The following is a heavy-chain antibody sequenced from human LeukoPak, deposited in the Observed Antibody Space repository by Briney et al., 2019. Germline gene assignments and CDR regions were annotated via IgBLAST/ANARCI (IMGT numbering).Heavy chain of an antibody. Sequence: GGSLKLSRAASGFTFSGSAMHWVRQASGKGLEWVGRIRSKANSYATAYAASVKGRFTISRDDSKDTAYLQMNSLKTEDTAVYYCTPGAPGVVVPAAMPPYGMDVWGQGTTVTVSS. CDR3: TPGAPGVVVPAAMPPYGMDV. V-gene: IGHV3-73*01. D-gene: IGHD2-2*01. J-gene: IGHJ6*02. CDR2: IRSKANSYAT. CDR1: GFTFSGSA.